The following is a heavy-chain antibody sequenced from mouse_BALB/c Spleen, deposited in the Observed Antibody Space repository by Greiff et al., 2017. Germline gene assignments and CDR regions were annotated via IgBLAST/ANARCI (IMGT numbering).Heavy chain of an antibody. CDR1: GDSITSGY. V-gene: IGHV3-8*02. D-gene: IGHD1-1*01. J-gene: IGHJ4*01. CDR2: ISYSGST. Sequence: VQLKQSGPSLVKPSQTLSLTCSVTGDSITSGYWNWIRKFPGNKLEYMGYISYSGSTYYNPSLKSRISITRDTSKNQYYLQLNSVTTEDTATYYCARDHYYGSSYGAMDYWGQGTSVTVSS. CDR3: ARDHYYGSSYGAMDY.